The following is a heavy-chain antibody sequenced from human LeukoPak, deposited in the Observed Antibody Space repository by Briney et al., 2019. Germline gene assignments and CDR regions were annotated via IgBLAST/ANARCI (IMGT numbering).Heavy chain of an antibody. J-gene: IGHJ4*02. Sequence: GASVTVSCKASGYTFTSYYIHWVRQAPGQGLEGMGIINPSGGSRTYAQKFLGRVTMTRDTSTSTVYMELSSLRSEDTAVYYCARGVAIRDAYNWDQMDYWGQGTLVTVSS. CDR3: ARGVAIRDAYNWDQMDY. D-gene: IGHD5-24*01. CDR1: GYTFTSYY. CDR2: INPSGGSR. V-gene: IGHV1-46*01.